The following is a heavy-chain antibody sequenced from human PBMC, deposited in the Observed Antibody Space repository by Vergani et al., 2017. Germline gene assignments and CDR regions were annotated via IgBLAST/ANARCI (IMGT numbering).Heavy chain of an antibody. D-gene: IGHD3-10*01. V-gene: IGHV4-4*07. Sequence: QVQLQESGPGLVKPSETLSLTCTVSGGSISSYYWSWIRQPAGKGLEWIGRIYTSGSTNYNPSLKSRVTMSVDTSKNQFSLKLISVTAADTAVYYCASHLGSVSYPYYFDYWGQGTLVTVSS. CDR2: IYTSGST. CDR3: ASHLGSVSYPYYFDY. CDR1: GGSISSYY. J-gene: IGHJ4*02.